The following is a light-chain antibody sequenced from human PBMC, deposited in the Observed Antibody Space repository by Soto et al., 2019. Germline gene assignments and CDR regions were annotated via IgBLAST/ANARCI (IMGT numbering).Light chain of an antibody. CDR1: RGIKKY. CDR2: DAS. J-gene: IGKJ4*01. CDR3: QQYDTLPLT. Sequence: DIQMTQSPSSLSASVGDRVTITCQANRGIKKYLNWYQQKPGKAPRLLIYDASNLETGVPSKFSGSGSGTHFTFTISSLQPEDSATYYCQQYDTLPLTFGGGTKVEIK. V-gene: IGKV1-33*01.